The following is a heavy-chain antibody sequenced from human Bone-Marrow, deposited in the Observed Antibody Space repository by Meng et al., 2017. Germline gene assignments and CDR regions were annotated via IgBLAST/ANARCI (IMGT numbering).Heavy chain of an antibody. D-gene: IGHD1-14*01. CDR1: GGTFRSYA. V-gene: IGHV1-69*05. Sequence: LVQAGGEVKKLGSSLKVSCKASGGTFRSYAISWMRQAPGQGLEWMGGIIPIFGTANYAQKLQGRVTMTTETSTSTAYMELRSLRSDDTAVYYCARDISGSMLDYWGQRTLVTVSS. J-gene: IGHJ4*02. CDR2: IIPIFGTA. CDR3: ARDISGSMLDY.